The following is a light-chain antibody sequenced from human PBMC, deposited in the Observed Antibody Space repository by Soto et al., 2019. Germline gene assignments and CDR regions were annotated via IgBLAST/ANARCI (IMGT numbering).Light chain of an antibody. CDR1: SSDVGSYKF. J-gene: IGLJ2*01. CDR2: EVN. CDR3: SSYTGIRVL. Sequence: QSALTQPASVSGSPGQAITISCTGTSSDVGSYKFVSWYQQHPGKAPKLMIYEVNNRPSGVSHRFSGSKSGNTASLTISGLQAEDEADYYCSSYTGIRVLFGGGTKLTVL. V-gene: IGLV2-14*01.